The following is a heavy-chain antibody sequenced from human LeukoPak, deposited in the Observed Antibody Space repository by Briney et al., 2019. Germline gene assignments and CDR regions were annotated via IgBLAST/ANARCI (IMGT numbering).Heavy chain of an antibody. V-gene: IGHV3-48*02. J-gene: IGHJ4*02. CDR1: GFTFSSYS. CDR3: APNHQFAH. CDR2: INSSGRTI. Sequence: GGSLRLSCAASGFTFSSYSMNWVSQAPAKGLEGVSYINSSGRTIYYADSLKGRFTISRDNAKKALYLQMNSLRDEDTAVYYCAPNHQFAHWGQGTLVTVSS.